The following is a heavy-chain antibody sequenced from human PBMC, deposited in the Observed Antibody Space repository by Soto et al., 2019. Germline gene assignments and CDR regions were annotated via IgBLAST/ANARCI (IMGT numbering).Heavy chain of an antibody. Sequence: GGSLRLSCAASGFTFDDYAMHWVRQAPGKGLEWVSGISWNSGSIGYADSVKGRFTISRDNAKNSLYLQMNSLRAEDTALYYCAKDLGHYDILPAAWGAWGQGTLVTVSS. V-gene: IGHV3-9*01. CDR3: AKDLGHYDILPAAWGA. CDR2: ISWNSGSI. J-gene: IGHJ4*02. CDR1: GFTFDDYA. D-gene: IGHD3-9*01.